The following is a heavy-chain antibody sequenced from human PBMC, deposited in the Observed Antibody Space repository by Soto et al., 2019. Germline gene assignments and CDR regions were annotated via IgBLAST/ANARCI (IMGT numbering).Heavy chain of an antibody. CDR3: AIRMYSTRWYYLDY. CDR1: DFTVSSYA. V-gene: IGHV3-23*01. Sequence: EMQLLESGGGLVQAGGSLRLSCAASDFTVSSYALNWVRQAPGKRLEWVSGISASTYYADSVKGRFTISRDTSKNTLYLQMNSLRAEDTAIYFCAIRMYSTRWYYLDYWGQGTLVTVSS. D-gene: IGHD6-13*01. J-gene: IGHJ4*02. CDR2: ISAST.